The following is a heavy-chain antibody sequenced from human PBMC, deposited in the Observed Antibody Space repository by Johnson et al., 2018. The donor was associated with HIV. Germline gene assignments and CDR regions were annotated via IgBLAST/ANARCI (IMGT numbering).Heavy chain of an antibody. CDR1: GFTFSDHW. J-gene: IGHJ3*02. CDR2: INGDGSRT. Sequence: VQLVESGGGLVQPGGSLRLSCGVSGFTFSDHWMQWVRQAPGKGLVWVSRINGDGSRTSYADSVKGRFTISRDNSKNTLYLQMNSLRAEDTAVYYCALKAAFNDAFDIWGQGTMVTVSS. CDR3: ALKAAFNDAFDI. D-gene: IGHD6-25*01. V-gene: IGHV3-74*01.